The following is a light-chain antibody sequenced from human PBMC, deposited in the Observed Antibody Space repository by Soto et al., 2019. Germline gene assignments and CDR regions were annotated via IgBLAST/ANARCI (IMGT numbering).Light chain of an antibody. V-gene: IGKV1-27*01. J-gene: IGKJ4*01. CDR2: AAS. CDR3: QKYNSASLT. Sequence: DIQMTQSPSSLSASVGDRVTITCRASQGIRNYLAWYQQKPGKVPKLLIYAASTLQSGVPSRFSGSGSGTDITLTISSLQPEDVATYYCQKYNSASLTFGGGTKVEIK. CDR1: QGIRNY.